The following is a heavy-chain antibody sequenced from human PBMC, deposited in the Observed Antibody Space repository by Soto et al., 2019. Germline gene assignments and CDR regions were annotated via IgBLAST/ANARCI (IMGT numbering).Heavy chain of an antibody. CDR3: ARDLDVVVPAANWFDP. CDR1: GYTFTIYG. V-gene: IGHV1-18*01. D-gene: IGHD2-2*01. CDR2: ISAYNGNT. Sequence: QVQLVQSGAEVKKPGASVKVSCKASGYTFTIYGISWVRQAPGQGLEWMGWISAYNGNTNYAQKLQGRVTMTTDTSTSTAYMELRSLRSDDTAVYYCARDLDVVVPAANWFDPCGQGTLVTVSS. J-gene: IGHJ5*02.